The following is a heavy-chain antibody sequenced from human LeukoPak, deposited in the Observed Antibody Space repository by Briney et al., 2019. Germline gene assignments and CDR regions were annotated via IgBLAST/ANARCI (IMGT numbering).Heavy chain of an antibody. D-gene: IGHD6-19*01. J-gene: IGHJ4*02. Sequence: SETLSLTCTVSGGSISSYYWSWIRQPPGKGLEWIGYIYYSGSTNYNPSLKSRVTISVDTSKNQFSLKLSSVTAADTAVYYCARYRSGWYYFDYWGQGTLVTVSS. CDR3: ARYRSGWYYFDY. CDR2: IYYSGST. V-gene: IGHV4-59*01. CDR1: GGSISSYY.